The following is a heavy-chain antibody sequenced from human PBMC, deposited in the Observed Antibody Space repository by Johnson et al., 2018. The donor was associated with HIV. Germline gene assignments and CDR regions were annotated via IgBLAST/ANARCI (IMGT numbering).Heavy chain of an antibody. D-gene: IGHD3-16*01. CDR1: GFTFRSYA. Sequence: QVQLVESGGGVVQPGRSLRLSCAASGFTFRSYAMHWVRQAPGKGLEWVAVISYDGSNKYYADSVKGRFTISRDNSKNTLYLQMNSLRAEDTAVYYCARDHLGLSAAFIWGAFDIWGQGTMVTVSS. V-gene: IGHV3-30*04. CDR3: ARDHLGLSAAFIWGAFDI. CDR2: ISYDGSNK. J-gene: IGHJ3*02.